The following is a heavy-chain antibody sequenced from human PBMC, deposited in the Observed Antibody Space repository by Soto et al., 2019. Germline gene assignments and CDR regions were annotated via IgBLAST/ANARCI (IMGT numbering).Heavy chain of an antibody. CDR1: GFTFSSYA. J-gene: IGHJ6*02. D-gene: IGHD3-16*01. V-gene: IGHV3-23*01. CDR2: ISGSGGST. Sequence: GGSLRLSCAASGFTFSSYAMSWVRQAPGKGLEWVSAISGSGGSTYYADSVKGRFTISRDNSKNTLYLQMNSLRAEDTAVYYCAKSQGETWYYYYGMDVWGQGTTVTVSS. CDR3: AKSQGETWYYYYGMDV.